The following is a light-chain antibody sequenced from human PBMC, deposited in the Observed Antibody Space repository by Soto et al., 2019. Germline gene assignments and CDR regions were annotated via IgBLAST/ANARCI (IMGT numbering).Light chain of an antibody. CDR3: QHSYSTPRT. V-gene: IGKV1-39*01. Sequence: DIQMTQSPSSLSASVGDRVTITCRASQSISSYLNWYQQKPGKAPKLLIYAAYSLQSGDPSRFSGSGSGTDFTLTILSLQPEDFATYYCQHSYSTPRTFGQGTKLEIK. CDR1: QSISSY. J-gene: IGKJ2*01. CDR2: AAY.